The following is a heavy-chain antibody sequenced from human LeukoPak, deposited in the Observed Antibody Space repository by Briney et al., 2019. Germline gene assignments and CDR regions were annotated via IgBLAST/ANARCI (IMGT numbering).Heavy chain of an antibody. J-gene: IGHJ4*02. Sequence: ASVKVSCKASGYSFTGYYMHWVRQATGQGLEWMGWMNPNSGNTGYAQKFQGRVTITRNTSISTAYMELSSLRAEDTAVYYCARVSPNTVTTLQYFDYWGQGTLVTVSS. CDR1: GYSFTGYY. V-gene: IGHV1-8*03. D-gene: IGHD4-17*01. CDR2: MNPNSGNT. CDR3: ARVSPNTVTTLQYFDY.